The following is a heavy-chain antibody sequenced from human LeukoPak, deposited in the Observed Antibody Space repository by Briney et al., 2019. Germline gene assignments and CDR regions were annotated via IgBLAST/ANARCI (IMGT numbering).Heavy chain of an antibody. CDR2: IFPGDSDT. J-gene: IGHJ4*02. CDR3: ARQAAKAGPPIDY. D-gene: IGHD6-25*01. V-gene: IGHV5-51*01. CDR1: GYSFNNYW. Sequence: GESLKISCKGSGYSFNNYWIGWVRQMPGKGLEWMGVIFPGDSDTRYSPSFQGQVTISADKSISTAYLQWSSLKASDTAMYYCARQAAKAGPPIDYWGQGTLVTVSS.